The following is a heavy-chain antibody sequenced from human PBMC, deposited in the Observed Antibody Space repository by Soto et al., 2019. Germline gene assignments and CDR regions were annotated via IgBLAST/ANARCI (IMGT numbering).Heavy chain of an antibody. CDR1: GYTFTGYY. Sequence: ASVKVSCKASGYTFTGYYMHWVRQAPGQGLDWMGWINPNSGGTNYAQKFQGWVTMTRDTSISTAYMELSRLRSDDTAVYYWARDGSPPNYDFSSGYYTGYYYYGMDVWGQGTTVTVSS. V-gene: IGHV1-2*04. D-gene: IGHD3-3*01. CDR2: INPNSGGT. CDR3: ARDGSPPNYDFSSGYYTGYYYYGMDV. J-gene: IGHJ6*02.